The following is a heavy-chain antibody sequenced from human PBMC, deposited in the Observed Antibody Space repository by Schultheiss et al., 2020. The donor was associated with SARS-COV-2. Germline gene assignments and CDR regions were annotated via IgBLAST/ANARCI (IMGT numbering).Heavy chain of an antibody. CDR3: ARGDGYLDY. J-gene: IGHJ4*02. Sequence: GGSLRLSCAASGFTFSNYAMHWVRQAPGKGLEWVAVIWYDGSNKYYADSVKGRFTISRDNSKNTLYLQMNSLRAEDTAVYYCARGDGYLDYWGQGTLVTVSS. CDR1: GFTFSNYA. CDR2: IWYDGSNK. V-gene: IGHV3-30*07. D-gene: IGHD5-24*01.